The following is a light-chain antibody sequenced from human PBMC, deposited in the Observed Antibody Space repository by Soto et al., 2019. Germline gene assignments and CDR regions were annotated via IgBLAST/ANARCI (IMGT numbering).Light chain of an antibody. CDR1: QSVSSSY. CDR3: QQYGSSPYT. V-gene: IGKV3-20*01. CDR2: GAS. J-gene: IGKJ5*01. Sequence: EIVLTQSPGTLSLSPGERATLSCRASQSVSSSYLAWYQKKPGQAPRLLIYGASSRATGIPDRISGGGSGTDFTLTISRLEPEDFAVYYCQQYGSSPYTFGQGTRLEFK.